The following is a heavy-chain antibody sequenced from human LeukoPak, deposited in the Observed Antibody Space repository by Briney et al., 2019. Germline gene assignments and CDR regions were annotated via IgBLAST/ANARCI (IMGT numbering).Heavy chain of an antibody. CDR3: ARSMVATTWFDP. J-gene: IGHJ5*02. CDR1: GVSISSGSYY. Sequence: SQTLSLTCTVSGVSISSGSYYWSWIRPPAGKGLEWIVCIYTSGSTNYNPALKSRVTISVDTSTNQFSLKLSSVTAADTAVYYCARSMVATTWFDPWGQGTLVTVSS. V-gene: IGHV4-61*02. D-gene: IGHD5-12*01. CDR2: IYTSGST.